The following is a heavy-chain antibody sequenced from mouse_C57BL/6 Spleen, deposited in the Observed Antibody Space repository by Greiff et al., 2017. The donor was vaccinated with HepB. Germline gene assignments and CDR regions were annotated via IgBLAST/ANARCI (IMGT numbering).Heavy chain of an antibody. CDR2: IWSGGST. Sequence: QVQLQQSGPGLVQPSQSLSITCTVSGFSLTSYGVHWVRQSPGKGLEWLGEIWSGGSTDYKAAFISRRSISKDNSKSQVFFKMNSLQADDTAIDYCARHYYGSSLFDYWGQGTTLTVSS. CDR3: ARHYYGSSLFDY. J-gene: IGHJ2*01. V-gene: IGHV2-2*01. CDR1: GFSLTSYG. D-gene: IGHD1-1*01.